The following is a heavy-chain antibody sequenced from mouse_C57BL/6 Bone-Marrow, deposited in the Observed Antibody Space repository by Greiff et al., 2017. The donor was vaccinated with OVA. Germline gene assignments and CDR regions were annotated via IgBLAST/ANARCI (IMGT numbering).Heavy chain of an antibody. Sequence: QVQLQQPGAELVMPGASVKLSCKASGYTFTSYWMPWVKQRPGQGLEWIGEIYPSGGCTNYNQKFKGKSTLTVDTSSSTAYMQLSSLTSEDSAVYYCARANAFDGLAYWGQGTPVTVSA. V-gene: IGHV1-69*01. J-gene: IGHJ3*01. CDR2: IYPSGGCT. D-gene: IGHD1-1*01. CDR1: GYTFTSYW. CDR3: ARANAFDGLAY.